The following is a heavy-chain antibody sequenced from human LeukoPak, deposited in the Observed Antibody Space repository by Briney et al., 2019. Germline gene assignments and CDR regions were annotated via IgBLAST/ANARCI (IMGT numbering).Heavy chain of an antibody. CDR3: AKDIAASGLPRIFDF. CDR2: ISRSGGRGTT. CDR1: GFTFSNFV. V-gene: IGHV3-23*01. Sequence: GGSLRLSCAASGFTFSNFVMTWVRQAPGKGLEWVSAISRSGGRGTTYYADSAKGRFTISRDNAKNTMYLQMNSLSVDDTAVYYCAKDIAASGLPRIFDFWGQGTLVTVSS. D-gene: IGHD6-13*01. J-gene: IGHJ4*02.